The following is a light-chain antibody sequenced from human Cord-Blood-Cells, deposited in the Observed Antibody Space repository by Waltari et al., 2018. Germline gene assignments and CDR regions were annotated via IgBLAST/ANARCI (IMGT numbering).Light chain of an antibody. CDR1: SSDVGGYNS. CDR3: SSYTSSSTV. J-gene: IGLJ1*01. Sequence: QSVLTQPASVSGSPGQSITISCTGTSSDVGGYNSVSWYQQHPGKAPKLMIYEVSNRPSGVSNRFSGSKSGNTASLTISGLQAEDEADYYCSSYTSSSTVFGTGTKVTVL. CDR2: EVS. V-gene: IGLV2-14*01.